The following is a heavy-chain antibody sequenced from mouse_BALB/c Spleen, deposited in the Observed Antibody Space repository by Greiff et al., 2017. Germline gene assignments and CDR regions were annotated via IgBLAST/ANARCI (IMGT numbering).Heavy chain of an antibody. CDR2: ISYDGSN. CDR1: GYSITSGYY. Sequence: EVKVEESGPGLVKPSQSLSLTCSVTGYSITSGYYWNWIRQFPGNKLEWMGYISYDGSNNYNPSLKNRISITRDTSKNQFFLKLNSVTTEDTATYYCARITGTAYWGQGTLVTVSA. V-gene: IGHV3-6*02. J-gene: IGHJ3*01. CDR3: ARITGTAY. D-gene: IGHD4-1*01.